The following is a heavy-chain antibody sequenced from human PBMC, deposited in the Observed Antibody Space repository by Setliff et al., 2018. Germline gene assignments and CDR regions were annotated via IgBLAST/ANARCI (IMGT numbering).Heavy chain of an antibody. CDR2: INHGGDT. J-gene: IGHJ4*02. Sequence: KTSETLSLTCAVYGGSFSTYFWSWIRQPPGKGLEWIGSINHGGDTSYNPSLQSRVAISVDTSKNQFSLKLSSVTAADTAVYYCAKFGPLDLTGDWAFDNWGQGTLVTVSS. V-gene: IGHV4-34*01. CDR3: AKFGPLDLTGDWAFDN. CDR1: GGSFSTYF. D-gene: IGHD7-27*01.